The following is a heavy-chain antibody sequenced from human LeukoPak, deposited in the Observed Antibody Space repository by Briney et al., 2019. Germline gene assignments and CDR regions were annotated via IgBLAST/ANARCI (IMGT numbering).Heavy chain of an antibody. CDR3: ARGLSVNYGSANNWFDP. CDR2: INPNSGGT. D-gene: IGHD3-10*01. CDR1: GYTFTGYY. Sequence: GASVKVSCKASGYTFTGYYMHWVRQAPGQGLEWMGWINPNSGGTNYAQKFQGRVTMTRDTSISTAYMELSRLRSDDTAVYYCARGLSVNYGSANNWFDPWGQGTLVTVSS. V-gene: IGHV1-2*02. J-gene: IGHJ5*02.